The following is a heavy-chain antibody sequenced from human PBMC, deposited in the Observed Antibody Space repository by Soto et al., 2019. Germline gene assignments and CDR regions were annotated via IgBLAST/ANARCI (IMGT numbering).Heavy chain of an antibody. D-gene: IGHD5-18*01. CDR3: ARDRGYSYGYFYYGMDV. CDR2: IIPIFGTA. Sequence: SVKVSCKASGGTFSSYAISWVRQAPGQGLEWMGGIIPIFGTANYAQKFQGRVTITADKSTSTAYMELSSLRSEDTAVYYCARDRGYSYGYFYYGMDVWGQGTTVTVSS. J-gene: IGHJ6*02. V-gene: IGHV1-69*06. CDR1: GGTFSSYA.